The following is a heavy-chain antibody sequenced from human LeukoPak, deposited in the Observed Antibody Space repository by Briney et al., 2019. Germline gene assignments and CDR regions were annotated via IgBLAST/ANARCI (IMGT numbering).Heavy chain of an antibody. Sequence: GGSLRLSCAASGFTFSDHYMSWIRQAPGKGLEWVSYISGSGNTIYYADSVKGRFTISRDNAENSFYLQMNSLSVEDTAVYYCAREGRSYSSSDYWGQGTLVTVSS. CDR3: AREGRSYSSSDY. V-gene: IGHV3-11*04. D-gene: IGHD4-11*01. CDR2: ISGSGNTI. J-gene: IGHJ4*02. CDR1: GFTFSDHY.